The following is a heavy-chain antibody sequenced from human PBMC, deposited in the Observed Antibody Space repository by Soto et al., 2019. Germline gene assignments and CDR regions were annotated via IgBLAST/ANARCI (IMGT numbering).Heavy chain of an antibody. D-gene: IGHD2-21*02. CDR3: ARDLWGYCGGDCYPLDV. Sequence: QVRLQESGPGLVKPSETLSLTCTVSGASIRRYYWSWIRQSPGKGLEWIGYMYNTGSTIYNPSLKTPVTISVDTSKNQFSLKMNSVTAADTVVYYGARDLWGYCGGDCYPLDVWGQGTTVTVAS. J-gene: IGHJ6*02. V-gene: IGHV4-59*01. CDR1: GASIRRYY. CDR2: MYNTGST.